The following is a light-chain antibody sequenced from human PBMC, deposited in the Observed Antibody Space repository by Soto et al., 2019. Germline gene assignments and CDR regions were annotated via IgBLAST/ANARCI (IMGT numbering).Light chain of an antibody. Sequence: EVVLTQSPATLSLSPGERATLSCRASENVRTFVDWYQQKPGQAPRLLIYGASNRATGIPARFSGSGSGTDFTLTISSLQSEDFAVYYCQQHDNWPWTFGQGTRLEI. CDR3: QQHDNWPWT. J-gene: IGKJ5*01. CDR2: GAS. V-gene: IGKV3-11*01. CDR1: ENVRTF.